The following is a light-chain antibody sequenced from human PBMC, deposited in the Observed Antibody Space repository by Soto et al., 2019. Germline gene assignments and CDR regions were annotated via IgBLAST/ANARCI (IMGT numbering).Light chain of an antibody. CDR2: SND. V-gene: IGLV1-44*01. CDR3: SSYTTTSTLGV. CDR1: RSNIGTNT. J-gene: IGLJ2*01. Sequence: QSVLTQPPSASVSPGQRVTISCSGSRSNIGTNTVNWYQHLPGTAPKLLIFSNDQRPSGVPDRFSGSKSGTSASLAISGLQSEDEADYFCSSYTTTSTLGVFGGGTKLTVL.